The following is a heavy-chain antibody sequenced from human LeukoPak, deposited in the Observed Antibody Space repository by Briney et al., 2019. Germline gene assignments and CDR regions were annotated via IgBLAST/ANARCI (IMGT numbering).Heavy chain of an antibody. D-gene: IGHD3-22*01. Sequence: GGSLRLSCAASGFTFTNYAMNWVRQAPGQGLEWVSAISGSGVSTYYADSVKGRFTISRDNSKNTLYLQMNSLRAEDTAVYYCAKDPEVVITGGWFDPWGQGTLVTVSS. J-gene: IGHJ5*02. CDR3: AKDPEVVITGGWFDP. CDR1: GFTFTNYA. CDR2: ISGSGVST. V-gene: IGHV3-23*01.